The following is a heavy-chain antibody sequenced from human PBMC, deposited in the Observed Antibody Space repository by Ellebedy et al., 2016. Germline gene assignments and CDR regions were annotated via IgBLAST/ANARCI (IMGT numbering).Heavy chain of an antibody. Sequence: GGSLRLXXTASGFIFSTYDMHWVRQPTGKGLEWVSYIGTAGDTYYRDSVKGRFTISRENAKNSLYIQMNSLRAGDTAVYYCARAPPGYCSGGGCYSGAFDMWGQGTMVTVSS. CDR3: ARAPPGYCSGGGCYSGAFDM. J-gene: IGHJ3*02. CDR2: IGTAGDT. CDR1: GFIFSTYD. D-gene: IGHD2-15*01. V-gene: IGHV3-13*01.